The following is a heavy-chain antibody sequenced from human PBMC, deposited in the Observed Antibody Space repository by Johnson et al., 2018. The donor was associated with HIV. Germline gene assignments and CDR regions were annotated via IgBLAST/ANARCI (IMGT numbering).Heavy chain of an antibody. CDR2: TSYDGTNK. Sequence: QVQLVESGGGVVQPGRSLRLSCAASGFIFSNFGMHWVRQAPGKGLEWVAVTSYDGTNKYYAVSVKGRFTISRDNSKNTLYLQMNSLTADDTAVYYCAPRGVGLGTALAFDIWGQGTMVTVSS. J-gene: IGHJ3*02. D-gene: IGHD1-26*01. CDR1: GFIFSNFG. V-gene: IGHV3-30*03. CDR3: APRGVGLGTALAFDI.